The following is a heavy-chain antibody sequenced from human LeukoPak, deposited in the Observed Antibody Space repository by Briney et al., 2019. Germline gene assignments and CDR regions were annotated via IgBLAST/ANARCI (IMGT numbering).Heavy chain of an antibody. CDR1: GYTFTSYD. CDR3: ARRASTERGHSYGLDY. Sequence: ASVKVSCKASGYTFTSYDINWVRQATGQGLEWMGWTNPNSGNTGYAQKFQGRVTITRNTSISTAYMELSSLRSEDTAVYYCARRASTERGHSYGLDYWGQGTLVTVSS. D-gene: IGHD5-18*01. CDR2: TNPNSGNT. V-gene: IGHV1-8*03. J-gene: IGHJ4*02.